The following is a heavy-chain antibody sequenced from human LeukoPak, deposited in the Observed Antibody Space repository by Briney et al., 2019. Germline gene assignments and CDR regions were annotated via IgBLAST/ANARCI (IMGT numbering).Heavy chain of an antibody. CDR3: ARTPRKRNIVVVPRFDP. D-gene: IGHD2-2*01. CDR2: MNPNSGNT. J-gene: IGHJ5*02. Sequence: ASVKVSCKASGYTFTSYGINWVRQATGQGLEWMGWMNPNSGNTGYAQKFQGRVTMTRNTSISTAYMELSSLRSEDTAVYYCARTPRKRNIVVVPRFDPWGQGTLVTVSS. CDR1: GYTFTSYG. V-gene: IGHV1-8*01.